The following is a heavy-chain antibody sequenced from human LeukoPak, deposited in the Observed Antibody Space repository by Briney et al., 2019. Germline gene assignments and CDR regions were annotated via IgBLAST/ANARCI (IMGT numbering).Heavy chain of an antibody. J-gene: IGHJ5*02. Sequence: SETLSLTCAVYVGSFSGYYWSWIRQPPGKGLEWIGEINHSGSTNYNPSLKSRVTISVDTSKNQFSLKLSSVTAADTAVYYCARGCGVRYFDWLQTTDNWFDPWGQGTLVTVSS. CDR1: VGSFSGYY. CDR2: INHSGST. V-gene: IGHV4-34*01. CDR3: ARGCGVRYFDWLQTTDNWFDP. D-gene: IGHD3-9*01.